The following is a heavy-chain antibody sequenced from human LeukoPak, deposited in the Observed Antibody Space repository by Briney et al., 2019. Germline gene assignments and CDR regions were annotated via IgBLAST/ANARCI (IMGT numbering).Heavy chain of an antibody. Sequence: GGSLRLSSAASGFTFSSYAMSGVRQAPGKGLEWFSAISGSVGSTYYADSVKGRFTISRDNSKNTLYLHRNSLRPEDTAVYSCASYDFWGGYSTDYWGEGTLVTVSS. CDR2: ISGSVGST. CDR1: GFTFSSYA. D-gene: IGHD3-3*01. J-gene: IGHJ4*02. CDR3: ASYDFWGGYSTDY. V-gene: IGHV3-23*01.